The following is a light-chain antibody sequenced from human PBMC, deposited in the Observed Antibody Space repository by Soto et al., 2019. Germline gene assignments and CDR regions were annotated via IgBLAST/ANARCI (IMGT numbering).Light chain of an antibody. CDR1: SSNIGAGYE. J-gene: IGLJ1*01. CDR2: GND. Sequence: QSVLTQPPSVSGAPGQRVTISCTGTSSNIGAGYEVHWYHQLPGTAPKFLVSGNDNRPSGVLDRLSASKSGTSGSLAITDLQAEDEGHYYCQSYDRGLTAYVFGTGTKRTVL. CDR3: QSYDRGLTAYV. V-gene: IGLV1-40*01.